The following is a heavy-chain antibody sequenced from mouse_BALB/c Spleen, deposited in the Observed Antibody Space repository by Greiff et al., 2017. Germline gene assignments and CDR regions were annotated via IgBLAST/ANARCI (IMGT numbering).Heavy chain of an antibody. Sequence: EVKLVESGGGLVKPGGSLKLSCAASGFTFSSYAMSWVRQTPEKRLEWVASISSGGSTYYPDSVKGRFTISRDNARNILYLQMSSLRSEDTAMYYCARARYDYDSAWFAYWGQGTLVTVSA. D-gene: IGHD2-4*01. V-gene: IGHV5-6-5*01. CDR1: GFTFSSYA. CDR2: ISSGGST. CDR3: ARARYDYDSAWFAY. J-gene: IGHJ3*01.